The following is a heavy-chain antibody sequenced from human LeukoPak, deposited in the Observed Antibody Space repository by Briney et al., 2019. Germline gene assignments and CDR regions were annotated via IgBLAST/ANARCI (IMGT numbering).Heavy chain of an antibody. D-gene: IGHD3-3*01. V-gene: IGHV3-21*01. J-gene: IGHJ6*04. CDR3: ARDASGDFSGMDV. Sequence: GGSLRLSCAASGFTFSSYSMNWVPQAPGKGLEWVSSISSSSSYIYYADSVKGRFTISRDNAKNSLYLQMNSLRAEDTAVYYCARDASGDFSGMDVWGKGTTVTVSS. CDR1: GFTFSSYS. CDR2: ISSSSSYI.